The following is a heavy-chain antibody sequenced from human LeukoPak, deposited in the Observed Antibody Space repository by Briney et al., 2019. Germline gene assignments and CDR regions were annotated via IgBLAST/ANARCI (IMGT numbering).Heavy chain of an antibody. CDR3: ARDDFSYYYYYYMDV. Sequence: PSETLSLTCTVSGYSISSGYYWGWIRQPPGKGLEWIGSIYHSGSTYYNPSLKSRVTISVDTSKNQFSLKLSSVTAADTAVYYCARDDFSYYYYYYMDVWGKGTTVTVSS. CDR1: GYSISSGYY. V-gene: IGHV4-38-2*02. CDR2: IYHSGST. D-gene: IGHD2-21*02. J-gene: IGHJ6*03.